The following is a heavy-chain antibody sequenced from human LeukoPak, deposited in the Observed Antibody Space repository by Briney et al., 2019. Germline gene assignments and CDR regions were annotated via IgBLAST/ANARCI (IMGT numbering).Heavy chain of an antibody. CDR2: INTNTGNP. CDR3: AREGASGGDGAFDV. Sequence: ASVKVSCKASGYTFTSYAMNWVRQAPGQGLEWMGWINTNTGNPTYAQGFTGRFVFSLDTSVSTAYLQISSLKAEDTAVYYCAREGASGGDGAFDVWGQGTMVTVSS. V-gene: IGHV7-4-1*02. CDR1: GYTFTSYA. D-gene: IGHD2-21*02. J-gene: IGHJ3*01.